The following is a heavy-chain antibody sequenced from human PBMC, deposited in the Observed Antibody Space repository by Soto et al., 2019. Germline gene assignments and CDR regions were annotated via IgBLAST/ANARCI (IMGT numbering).Heavy chain of an antibody. V-gene: IGHV1-69*13. CDR1: GGTFSSYA. CDR3: ARDPGIAAAGTEWFDP. D-gene: IGHD6-13*01. CDR2: IIPIFGTA. Sequence: ASVKVSCKASGGTFSSYAISWVRQAPGQGLEWMGGIIPIFGTANYAQKFQGRVTITADESTSTAYMELSSLRSEDTAVYYCARDPGIAAAGTEWFDPWGQGTLVTVSS. J-gene: IGHJ5*02.